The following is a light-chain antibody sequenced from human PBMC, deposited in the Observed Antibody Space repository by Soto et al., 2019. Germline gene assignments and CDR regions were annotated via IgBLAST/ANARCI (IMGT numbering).Light chain of an antibody. CDR2: SNN. CDR3: AAWDDSLNGNWV. Sequence: QSALTQPPSASGTPGQRVTISCSGSSSNIGNNTVNWYQHLPRTAPKLLIYSNNQRPSGVPDRFSGSKSGTSGSLAISGLQSEDEDDYFCAAWDDSLNGNWVFGGGTKVTVL. J-gene: IGLJ3*02. V-gene: IGLV1-44*01. CDR1: SSNIGNNT.